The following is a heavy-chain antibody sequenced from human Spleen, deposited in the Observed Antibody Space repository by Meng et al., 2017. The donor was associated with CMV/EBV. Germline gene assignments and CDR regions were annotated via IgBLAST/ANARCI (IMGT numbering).Heavy chain of an antibody. CDR3: TTLKRDGDFS. J-gene: IGHJ4*02. CDR1: GFTFSVSD. V-gene: IGHV3-15*01. D-gene: IGHD4-17*01. CDR2: IKSKTDGGTT. Sequence: GESLKISCAASGFTFSVSDIHWVRQAPGKGLEWVGRIKSKTDGGTTDYAAPVKGRFTISRDDSKSTLYLQMNSLKTEDTAVYYCTTLKRDGDFSWGQGTLVTVSS.